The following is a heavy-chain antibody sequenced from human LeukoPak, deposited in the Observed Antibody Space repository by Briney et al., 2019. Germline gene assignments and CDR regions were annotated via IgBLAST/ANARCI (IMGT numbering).Heavy chain of an antibody. J-gene: IGHJ4*02. CDR2: IRYDGSNT. CDR3: AKEFSGYLNYFDY. V-gene: IGHV3-30*02. Sequence: QTGGSLRLSCAASGFTFNNYGMHWVRQAPGKGLEWLAFIRYDGSNTYYADSVKGRFTISRDNSKNTLYLQMNSLRAEDTAVYYCAKEFSGYLNYFDYWGQGTLVTVSS. CDR1: GFTFNNYG. D-gene: IGHD3-22*01.